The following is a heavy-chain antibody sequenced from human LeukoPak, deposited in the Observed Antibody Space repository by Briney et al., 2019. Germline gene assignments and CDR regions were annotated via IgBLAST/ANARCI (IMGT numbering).Heavy chain of an antibody. J-gene: IGHJ4*02. CDR1: GGSFSGYY. V-gene: IGHV4-34*01. CDR3: ARASYDYFDY. D-gene: IGHD2-2*01. CDR2: INQSGST. Sequence: SETLSLTCAVYGGSFSGYYWSWIRQPPGKGLEWIGEINQSGSTNYNPSLKSRVTISVDTSKNQFSLKLSSVTAADTAVYYCARASYDYFDYWGQGTLVTVSS.